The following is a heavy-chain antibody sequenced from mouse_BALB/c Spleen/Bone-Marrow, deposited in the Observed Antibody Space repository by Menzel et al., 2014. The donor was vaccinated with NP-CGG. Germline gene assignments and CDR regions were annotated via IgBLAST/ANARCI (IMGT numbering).Heavy chain of an antibody. V-gene: IGHV1-87*01. CDR1: GYTFTSYW. J-gene: IGHJ4*01. CDR3: ARYYYAMDY. Sequence: VKLMESGAELARPGASVKLSCKASGYTFTSYWMHWVKQRPGQGLEWIGAIYPGDGDTRYTQKFKGKATLTADKSSSTAYMQLSSLASEDSAVYYCARYYYAMDYWGQGTSVTVSS. CDR2: IYPGDGDT.